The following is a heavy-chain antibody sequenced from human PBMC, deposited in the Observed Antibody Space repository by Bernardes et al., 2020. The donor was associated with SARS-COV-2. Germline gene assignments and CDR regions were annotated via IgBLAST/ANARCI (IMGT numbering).Heavy chain of an antibody. J-gene: IGHJ6*02. CDR1: GYTFSDYW. V-gene: IGHV5-51*01. Sequence: GDSLKISCQASGYTFSDYWIAWVRQMPGKGLEWMGIIYPGDSDTRYSPSFQGQVTISADKSISTAYVNWSRLKASDTAMYYCARLGTLGVPGERTNYGMDVWGQGTTVTVSS. CDR3: ARLGTLGVPGERTNYGMDV. CDR2: IYPGDSDT. D-gene: IGHD7-27*01.